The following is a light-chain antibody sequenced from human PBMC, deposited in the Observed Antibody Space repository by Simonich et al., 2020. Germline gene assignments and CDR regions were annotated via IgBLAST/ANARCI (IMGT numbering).Light chain of an antibody. J-gene: IGKJ2*01. CDR2: WAS. V-gene: IGKV4-1*01. CDR1: QSVLYSSNKKNY. CDR3: QQYYSTPYT. Sequence: DIVMTQSPDSLAVSLCERAPINCKSIQSVLYSSNKKNYLDWYQQKPGQPPKLLIFWASTRKSGVPDRFSGRGSGTDFTLTISSLKAEDVAVYYCQQYYSTPYTFGQGTKLEIK.